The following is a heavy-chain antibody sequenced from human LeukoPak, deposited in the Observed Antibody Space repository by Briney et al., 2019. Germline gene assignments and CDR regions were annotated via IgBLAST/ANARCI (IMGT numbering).Heavy chain of an antibody. V-gene: IGHV3-23*01. D-gene: IGHD6-19*01. Sequence: GGSLRLSCATSGFTFSSYAMSWVRQAPGKGLEWVSAISGSGGSTYYADSVKGRFTISRDNSKNTLYLQMNSLRAEDTAVYYCAKAVSLEWLVDYWGQGTLVTVSS. J-gene: IGHJ4*02. CDR1: GFTFSSYA. CDR3: AKAVSLEWLVDY. CDR2: ISGSGGST.